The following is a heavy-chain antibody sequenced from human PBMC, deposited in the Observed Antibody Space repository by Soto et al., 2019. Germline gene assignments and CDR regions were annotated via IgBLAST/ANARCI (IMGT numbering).Heavy chain of an antibody. Sequence: QVQLVQSGAEVKKPGSSVRVSCKASGGSFRSYAFSWVRQAPGQGLEWMGGVIPMFGIPKNAQKFQTRVTIGADEFTRTVYMALRSLRSEDTAIYYCARAYDVRSGNYNGMDVWGQGTTVTVSS. CDR2: VIPMFGIP. CDR3: ARAYDVRSGNYNGMDV. CDR1: GGSFRSYA. J-gene: IGHJ6*02. D-gene: IGHD3-3*01. V-gene: IGHV1-69*01.